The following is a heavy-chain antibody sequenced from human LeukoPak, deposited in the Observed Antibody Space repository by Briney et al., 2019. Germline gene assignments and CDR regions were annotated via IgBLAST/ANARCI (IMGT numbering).Heavy chain of an antibody. J-gene: IGHJ4*02. CDR3: ARDVSVGPNAYYFDY. CDR2: ISSSTRTI. D-gene: IGHD1-26*01. CDR1: GLTLSSYS. V-gene: IGHV3-48*02. Sequence: GGSLRLSCAASGLTLSSYSMNWVRQAPGKGLEWVSYISSSTRTIYYADSVKGRFTISRDNAKNSLYLQMNSLRDEDTAVYYCARDVSVGPNAYYFDYWGQGTLVTVSS.